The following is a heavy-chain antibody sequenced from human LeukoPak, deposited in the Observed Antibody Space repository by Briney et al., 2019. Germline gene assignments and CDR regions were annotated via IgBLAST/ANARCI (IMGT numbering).Heavy chain of an antibody. CDR3: ARDLYGLGTLNAFDI. Sequence: SETLSLTCTVSGGSISSYYWSWIRQPAGKGLEWIGRIYTSGSTNYNPSLKSRVTMSVDTSKNQFSLKLSSVTAADTAVYYCARDLYGLGTLNAFDIWGQGTMVTVSS. V-gene: IGHV4-4*07. CDR1: GGSISSYY. J-gene: IGHJ3*02. CDR2: IYTSGST. D-gene: IGHD3-10*01.